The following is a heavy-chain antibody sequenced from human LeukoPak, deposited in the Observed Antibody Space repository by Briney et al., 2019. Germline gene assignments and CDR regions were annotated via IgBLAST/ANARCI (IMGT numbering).Heavy chain of an antibody. CDR1: GFTFSSYG. CDR3: AKSSPIAAAGEVSDF. D-gene: IGHD6-13*01. CDR2: IISSAGTT. Sequence: GGSLRLSCAASGFTFSSYGMSWVRQAPGKGLEWVSIISSAGTTYYAGSLKGRFTISRDNSKSTLYLQMNSLRAEDTAVYYCAKSSPIAAAGEVSDFWGQGTLVTVSS. J-gene: IGHJ4*02. V-gene: IGHV3-23*01.